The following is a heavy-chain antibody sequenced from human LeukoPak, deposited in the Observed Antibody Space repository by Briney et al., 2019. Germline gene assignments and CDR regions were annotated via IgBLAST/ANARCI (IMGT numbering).Heavy chain of an antibody. V-gene: IGHV3-33*01. Sequence: GRSLRLSCAASGFTFSSYGMHWVHQAPGKGLEWVAVIWYDGSNKYYADSVKGRFTISRDNSKNTLYLQMNGLRAEDTAVYYCARSYYYDSSGYPFDYWGQGTLVTVSS. D-gene: IGHD3-22*01. CDR2: IWYDGSNK. J-gene: IGHJ4*02. CDR3: ARSYYYDSSGYPFDY. CDR1: GFTFSSYG.